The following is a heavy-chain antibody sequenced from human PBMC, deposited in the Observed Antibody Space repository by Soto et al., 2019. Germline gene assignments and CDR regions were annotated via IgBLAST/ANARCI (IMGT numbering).Heavy chain of an antibody. CDR3: VRDADETAIVPAPWLV. V-gene: IGHV4-4*02. CDR1: GGSISSSHW. CDR2: IYHSGST. Sequence: SETLSLTCAVSGGSISSSHWLGWVRQAPGKGLEWIGEIYHSGSTNYNPSLKSRITMSVDKSKNQFSVNLSSVTAADTAVYYCVRDADETAIVPAPWLVWGRGTMVTVS. D-gene: IGHD2-21*02. J-gene: IGHJ6*02.